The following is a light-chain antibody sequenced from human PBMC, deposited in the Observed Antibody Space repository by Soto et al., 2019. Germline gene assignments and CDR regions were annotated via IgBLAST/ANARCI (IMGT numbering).Light chain of an antibody. CDR2: QNV. J-gene: IGLJ3*02. Sequence: QSVLSQPPSVSAAPGQRVTISCSGTASNIGRNFVSWYQCLPGAAPTLLIYQNVKRPSAIPGRFSASKSGTAATLDITGLVPGDEADYYCATWDHSLKLVFGGGTHLTVL. CDR3: ATWDHSLKLV. V-gene: IGLV1-51*01. CDR1: ASNIGRNF.